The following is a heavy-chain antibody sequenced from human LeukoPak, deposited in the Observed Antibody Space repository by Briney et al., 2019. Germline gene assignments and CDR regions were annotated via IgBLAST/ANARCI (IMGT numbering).Heavy chain of an antibody. J-gene: IGHJ4*02. Sequence: GGFLRLSCAVSGITLSNYGMSWVRQAPGKGLEWVAGISDSGGRTNYADSVKGRFTISRDNPKNTIYLQMNSLRAEDTAVYFCAKRGVVIRVILVGFHKEAYYFDSWGQGALVTVSS. D-gene: IGHD3-22*01. CDR3: AKRGVVIRVILVGFHKEAYYFDS. CDR2: ISDSGGRT. CDR1: GITLSNYG. V-gene: IGHV3-23*01.